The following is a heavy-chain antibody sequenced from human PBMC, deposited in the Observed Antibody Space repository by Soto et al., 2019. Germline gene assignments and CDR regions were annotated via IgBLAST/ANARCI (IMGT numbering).Heavy chain of an antibody. CDR3: AKASRGPLSSRSSDANHFDS. V-gene: IGHV3-23*01. J-gene: IGHJ4*02. D-gene: IGHD6-13*01. CDR2: ISGGGDRT. Sequence: EAQLLESGGSLVQPGGSLRLSCAASGFSFSSYAMNWVRQAPGKGLEWVSIISGGGDRTYYADSVKGRFTISRDNSKNTLYLQMNSLRAEDTAVYHCAKASRGPLSSRSSDANHFDSWGQGPWSPSPQ. CDR1: GFSFSSYA.